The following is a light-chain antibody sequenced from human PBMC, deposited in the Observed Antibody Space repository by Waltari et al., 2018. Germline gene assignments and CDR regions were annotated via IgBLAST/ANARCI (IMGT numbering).Light chain of an antibody. CDR1: SGSIAIHS. J-gene: IGLJ3*02. CDR2: DDK. Sequence: NFMLTQPHSVSESPGKTVTISCTRNSGSIAIHSVQWFQQPPGRAPITLIFDDKERLSGVPDRFSGSLDSSSNSASLTISGLKTEDEADYYCQSYDATNHWVFGGGTKLTVL. V-gene: IGLV6-57*04. CDR3: QSYDATNHWV.